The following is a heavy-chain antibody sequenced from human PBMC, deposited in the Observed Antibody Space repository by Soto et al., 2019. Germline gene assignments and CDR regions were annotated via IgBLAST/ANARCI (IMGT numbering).Heavy chain of an antibody. V-gene: IGHV1-24*01. CDR2: FDPEDGET. CDR3: ATDRRLDESSGWGVTD. CDR1: GYTLTELS. D-gene: IGHD6-19*01. J-gene: IGHJ4*02. Sequence: ASVKVSCKVSGYTLTELSMHWVRKAPGKGLEWMGGFDPEDGETIYAQKCQGRVTMTEDTSTDTAYMELSSLRSEDTAVYYCATDRRLDESSGWGVTDWGQGTLVTVSS.